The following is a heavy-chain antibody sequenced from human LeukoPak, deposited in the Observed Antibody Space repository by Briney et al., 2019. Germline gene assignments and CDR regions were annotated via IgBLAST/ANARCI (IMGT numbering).Heavy chain of an antibody. D-gene: IGHD3-3*01. V-gene: IGHV3-30*01. CDR2: ISYDGSNK. CDR3: ARDFPPYYDFWSGYYDY. Sequence: GRSLRLSCAASGFTFSSYAMHWARQAPGKGLEWVAVISYDGSNKYYADPVKGRFTISRDNSKNTLYLQMNSLRAEDTAVYYCARDFPPYYDFWSGYYDYWGQGTLVTVSS. CDR1: GFTFSSYA. J-gene: IGHJ4*02.